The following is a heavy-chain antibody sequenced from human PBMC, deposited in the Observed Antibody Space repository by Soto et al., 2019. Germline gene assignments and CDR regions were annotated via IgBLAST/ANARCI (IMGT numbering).Heavy chain of an antibody. J-gene: IGHJ4*02. CDR2: IYYSGST. V-gene: IGHV4-31*03. CDR3: ARFNYYYDSSGYHPIDY. CDR1: GGSISSGGYY. D-gene: IGHD3-22*01. Sequence: SETLSLTCTVSGGSISSGGYYWSWIRQHPGKGLEWIGYIYYSGSTYYNPSLKSRVTISVDTSKNQFSLKLSSVTAADTAVYYCARFNYYYDSSGYHPIDYWGQGTLVTVSS.